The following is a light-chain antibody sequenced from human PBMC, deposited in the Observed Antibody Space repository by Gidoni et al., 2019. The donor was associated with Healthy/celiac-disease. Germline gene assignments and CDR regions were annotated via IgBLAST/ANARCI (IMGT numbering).Light chain of an antibody. Sequence: QSVLTQPPSASGTPRQRVTLSCSVSSSNIGSNSVYWYQQLPGTAPKLLIYRNNQRPSGVPDRFSGSKSGTSASLAISGLRSEDEADYYCAAWDDSLSGLWVFGGGTKLTVL. CDR3: AAWDDSLSGLWV. V-gene: IGLV1-47*01. J-gene: IGLJ3*02. CDR1: SSNIGSNS. CDR2: RNN.